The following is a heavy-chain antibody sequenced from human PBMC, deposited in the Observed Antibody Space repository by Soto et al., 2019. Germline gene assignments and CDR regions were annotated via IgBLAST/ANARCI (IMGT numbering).Heavy chain of an antibody. Sequence: QVQLVQSGAEVKKPGSSVKVSCKVSGDTFSSYGISWVRQAPGQGLEWMGGIIPMYGTANYSQKFQGRVTITAYEPTTAAYMELSSLRTEDTAVYLCVRDHGYCTSRSCYTDYYYYGMDVWGQGTTVTVSS. CDR3: VRDHGYCTSRSCYTDYYYYGMDV. D-gene: IGHD2-2*02. J-gene: IGHJ6*02. CDR2: IIPMYGTA. V-gene: IGHV1-69*01. CDR1: GDTFSSYG.